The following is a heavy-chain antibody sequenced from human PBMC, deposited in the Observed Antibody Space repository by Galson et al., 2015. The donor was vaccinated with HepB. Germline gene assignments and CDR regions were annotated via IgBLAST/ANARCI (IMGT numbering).Heavy chain of an antibody. CDR2: IFYTGNT. D-gene: IGHD3-10*01. V-gene: IGHV4-59*01. Sequence: ETLSLTCTVSGDSISGYYWSWIRQTPGKGLEWIGAIFYTGNTIYNPSLQSRVTISVDTSKNQFSLRLSSVTAADTAVYYCARDRGFYGSGSYHPYDYWGQGTLVAVSS. CDR3: ARDRGFYGSGSYHPYDY. J-gene: IGHJ4*02. CDR1: GDSISGYY.